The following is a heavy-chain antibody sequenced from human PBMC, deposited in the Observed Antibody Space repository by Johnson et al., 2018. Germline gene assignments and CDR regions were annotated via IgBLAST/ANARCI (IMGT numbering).Heavy chain of an antibody. V-gene: IGHV4-59*01. CDR2: IHYSGST. D-gene: IGHD3-10*01. Sequence: QVQLQESGPGLVKPSETLSLTCTVSGGSMTNYYWSWIRQSPGKGLEWIGYIHYSGSTNYNPSVKSRVTISLDTSNNHFFLNLHSVTPADTALYFCTRDRFSMPRGFLNYDGMDVWGQGTTVTVSS. J-gene: IGHJ6*02. CDR3: TRDRFSMPRGFLNYDGMDV. CDR1: GGSMTNYY.